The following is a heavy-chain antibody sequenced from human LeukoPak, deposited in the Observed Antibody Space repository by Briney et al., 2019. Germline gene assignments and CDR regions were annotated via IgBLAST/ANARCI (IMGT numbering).Heavy chain of an antibody. J-gene: IGHJ5*02. CDR1: GGSFSGYY. CDR2: INHSGST. CDR3: AGRPTVVVVAATQEDWFDP. Sequence: PSETLSLTCAVYGGSFSGYYWSWIRQPPGKGLEWIGEINHSGSTNYNPSLKSRVTISVDTSKNQFSLKLSSVTAADTAVYYCAGRPTVVVVAATQEDWFDPWGQGTLVTVSS. V-gene: IGHV4-34*01. D-gene: IGHD2-15*01.